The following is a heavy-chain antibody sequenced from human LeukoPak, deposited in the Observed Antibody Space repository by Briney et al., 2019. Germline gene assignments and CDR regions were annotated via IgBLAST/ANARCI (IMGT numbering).Heavy chain of an antibody. V-gene: IGHV3-23*01. Sequence: GGSLRLSCAASGFTFSSYAMSWVRQAPGKGLEWVSAISGSGGSTYYADSVKCRFTISRDNARNSVYLQTNSLRVEDTAVYYCARDPVEWEQLLDYWGQGTLVTVSS. CDR1: GFTFSSYA. CDR3: ARDPVEWEQLLDY. J-gene: IGHJ4*02. D-gene: IGHD1-26*01. CDR2: ISGSGGST.